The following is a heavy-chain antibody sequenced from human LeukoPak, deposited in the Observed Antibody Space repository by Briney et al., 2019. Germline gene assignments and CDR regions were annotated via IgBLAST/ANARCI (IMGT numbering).Heavy chain of an antibody. CDR1: GGTFSSYA. CDR3: ARTGLFRTDPAHY. V-gene: IGHV1-69*05. D-gene: IGHD4/OR15-4a*01. J-gene: IGHJ4*02. CDR2: IIPIFGTA. Sequence: ASVKVSCKASGGTFSSYAISWVRQAPGQGLEWMGGIIPIFGTANYAQKFQGRVTITTDESTSTAYMELSSLRSEDTAVYYCARTGLFRTDPAHYWGQGTPVTVSS.